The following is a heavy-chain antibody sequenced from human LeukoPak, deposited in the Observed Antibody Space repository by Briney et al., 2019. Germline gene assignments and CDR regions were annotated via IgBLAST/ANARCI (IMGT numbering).Heavy chain of an antibody. Sequence: KPSETLSLTCAVYGGSFSGYYWSWIRQPPGKGLEWIGEINHSGSTNYNPSLKSRVTISVDTSKNQSSLKLSSVTAADTAVYYCARARRYDFWSGYPTYYYYYMDVWGKGTTVTVSS. V-gene: IGHV4-34*01. D-gene: IGHD3-3*01. J-gene: IGHJ6*03. CDR3: ARARRYDFWSGYPTYYYYYMDV. CDR1: GGSFSGYY. CDR2: INHSGST.